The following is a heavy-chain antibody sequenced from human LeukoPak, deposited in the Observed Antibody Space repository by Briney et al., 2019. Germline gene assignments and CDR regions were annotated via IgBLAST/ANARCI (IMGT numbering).Heavy chain of an antibody. D-gene: IGHD3-10*01. CDR1: GFTFTSSA. J-gene: IGHJ6*03. V-gene: IGHV1-58*02. CDR2: IVAGSGNT. CDR3: AADPGRYYGSGSHYYYYYMDV. Sequence: SVKVSCKASGFTFTSSAMQWVRQARGQRLEWIGWIVAGSGNTNYAQKFQERVTITRDMSTSTAYMELSSLRSEDTAVYYCAADPGRYYGSGSHYYYYYMDVWGKGTTVTVSS.